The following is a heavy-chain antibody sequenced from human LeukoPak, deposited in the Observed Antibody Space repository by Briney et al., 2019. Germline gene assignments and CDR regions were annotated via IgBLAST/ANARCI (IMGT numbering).Heavy chain of an antibody. D-gene: IGHD3-10*01. V-gene: IGHV4-59*08. CDR1: GGSISSYY. CDR2: IYYSGST. J-gene: IGHJ4*02. Sequence: PSETLSLTCTVSGGSISSYYWSWIRQPPGKGLEWIGYIYYSGSTNYNPSLKSRVTVSVDTSKNQFSLKLSSVTAADTAVYYCARQKEGTYYFDYWGQGTLVTVSS. CDR3: ARQKEGTYYFDY.